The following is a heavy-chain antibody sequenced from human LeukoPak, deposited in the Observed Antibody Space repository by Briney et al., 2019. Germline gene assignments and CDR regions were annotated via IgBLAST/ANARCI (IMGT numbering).Heavy chain of an antibody. CDR1: GYTFTSYG. CDR3: ARYCSGGSCPLYYLDY. J-gene: IGHJ4*02. D-gene: IGHD2-15*01. CDR2: ISTYNGNT. V-gene: IGHV1-18*01. Sequence: ASVKVFCKASGYTFTSYGITWVRQAPGQGLEWMGWISTYNGNTNYAQRVQGRVTMTTDTSTSTAYMELRSLRSDDTAVYYCARYCSGGSCPLYYLDYWGQGTLVTVSS.